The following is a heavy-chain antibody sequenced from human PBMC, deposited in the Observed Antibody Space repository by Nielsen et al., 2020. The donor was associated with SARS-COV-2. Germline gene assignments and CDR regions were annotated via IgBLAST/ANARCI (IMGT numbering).Heavy chain of an antibody. J-gene: IGHJ4*02. CDR3: AREWGFDY. CDR2: INPSGGST. V-gene: IGHV1-46*01. Sequence: VRQAPGQGLEWMGIINPSGGSTSYAQKFQGRVTMTRDTSTSTVYMELSSLRSEDTAVYYCAREWGFDYWGQGTLVTVSS. D-gene: IGHD7-27*01.